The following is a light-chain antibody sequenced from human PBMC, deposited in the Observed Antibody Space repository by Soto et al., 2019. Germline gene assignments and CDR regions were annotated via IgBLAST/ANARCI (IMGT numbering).Light chain of an antibody. Sequence: EIVLTQSPATLSLSHGERSTLSCRASQSVSSYLAWYQQKPGQAPRLLIYGASTGATGLPARFSGSGSGTEYTLTINSLQAEDCAVYYCQQYYNWPRTFGQGTRLEI. CDR3: QQYYNWPRT. V-gene: IGKV3-15*01. CDR1: QSVSSY. CDR2: GAS. J-gene: IGKJ5*01.